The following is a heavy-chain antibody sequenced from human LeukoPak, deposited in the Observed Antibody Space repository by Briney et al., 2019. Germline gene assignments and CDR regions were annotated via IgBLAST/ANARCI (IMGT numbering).Heavy chain of an antibody. CDR2: INPNSGGT. CDR1: GYTFTGYY. J-gene: IGHJ5*02. Sequence: GASVKVSCQASGYTFTGYYMHWVRQAPGQGLEWMGWINPNSGGTNYAQKFQGRVTMTRDTSISTAYMELSRLRSDDTAVYYCARVPGGSYGWFDPWGQGTLATVSS. D-gene: IGHD1-26*01. V-gene: IGHV1-2*02. CDR3: ARVPGGSYGWFDP.